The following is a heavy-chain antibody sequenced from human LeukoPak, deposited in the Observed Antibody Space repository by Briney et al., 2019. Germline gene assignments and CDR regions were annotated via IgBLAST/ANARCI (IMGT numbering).Heavy chain of an antibody. CDR1: GGSFSGYY. CDR2: INHSGST. D-gene: IGHD7-27*01. J-gene: IGHJ3*02. Sequence: SETLSLTCAVSGGSFSGYYWTWIRQPPGKGLEWIGEINHSGSTNYNPSLKSRVTISVDTSKNQFSLKLSSVTAADTAVYYCARGPNWGSGITFDIWGQGTMVTVSS. CDR3: ARGPNWGSGITFDI. V-gene: IGHV4-34*01.